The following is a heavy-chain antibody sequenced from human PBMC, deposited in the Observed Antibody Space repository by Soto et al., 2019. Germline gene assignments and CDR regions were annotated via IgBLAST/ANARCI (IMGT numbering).Heavy chain of an antibody. CDR2: ISNGNT. J-gene: IGHJ5*02. Sequence: QVQLVQSAVEVTKPGASMKLSCKASGYTFTEYGISWVRQAPGQGLEWMGWISNGNTNYAQKFQGRLTLTTGTPTTTAYMELRNLRSDDTAVYYCARDMSNYRYDRSGYRGWFDPWGQGTLVTVSS. CDR1: GYTFTEYG. V-gene: IGHV1-18*01. CDR3: ARDMSNYRYDRSGYRGWFDP. D-gene: IGHD3-22*01.